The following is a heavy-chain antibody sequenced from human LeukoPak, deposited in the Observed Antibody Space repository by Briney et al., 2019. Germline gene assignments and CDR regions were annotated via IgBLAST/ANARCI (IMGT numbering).Heavy chain of an antibody. CDR1: GFISNDYY. Sequence: GGSLRLSCATSGFISNDYYMTWIRQAPGRGPEWISYISTSGSPIYYADSVKGRFTISRDNAKNSVYLQMNSLRAEDTAVYYCARVSSYHYDSSGYFDYWGQGALVTVSS. V-gene: IGHV3-11*01. D-gene: IGHD3-22*01. CDR3: ARVSSYHYDSSGYFDY. J-gene: IGHJ4*02. CDR2: ISTSGSPI.